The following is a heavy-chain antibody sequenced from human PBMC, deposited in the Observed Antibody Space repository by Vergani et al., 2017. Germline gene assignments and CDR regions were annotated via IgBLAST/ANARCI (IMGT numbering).Heavy chain of an antibody. J-gene: IGHJ5*02. D-gene: IGHD2-2*02. CDR1: GYTFTGYY. CDR3: ARSRPLSVVVVPAAIGPGFDP. CDR2: INPNSGGT. V-gene: IGHV1-2*02. Sequence: QVQLVQSGAEVKKPGASVKVSCKASGYTFTGYYMHWVRQAPGQGLEWMGWINPNSGGTNYAQKFQGRVTMTRDTSISTAYMELSRLRSDDTAVYYCARSRPLSVVVVPAAIGPGFDPWGQGTLVTVSS.